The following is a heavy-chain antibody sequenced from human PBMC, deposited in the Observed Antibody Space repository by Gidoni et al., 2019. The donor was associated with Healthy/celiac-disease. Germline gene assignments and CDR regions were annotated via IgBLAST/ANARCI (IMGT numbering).Heavy chain of an antibody. Sequence: QVQLQQWGAGLLKPSETLSLTCAVYGGSFSGYYWSWIRQPPGKGLEWIGEINHSGSTNYNPSLKSRVTISVDTSKNQFSLKLSSVTAADTAVYYCARGKSYGIEGVYYFDYWGQGTLVTVSS. V-gene: IGHV4-34*01. CDR1: GGSFSGYY. D-gene: IGHD5-18*01. J-gene: IGHJ4*02. CDR3: ARGKSYGIEGVYYFDY. CDR2: INHSGST.